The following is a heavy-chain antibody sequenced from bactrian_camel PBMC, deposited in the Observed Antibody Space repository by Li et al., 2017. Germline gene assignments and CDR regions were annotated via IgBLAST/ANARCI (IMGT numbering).Heavy chain of an antibody. D-gene: IGHD7*01. CDR2: ITSDGYTA. V-gene: IGHV3S7*01. Sequence: HVQLVESGGGLVQPGGSLRLSCASSGFTFSSYAMRWVRQAPGKGLERVSTITSDGYTAYYTESVKGRFTISRDNAKNTLYLQMNSLNAEDTAVYYCLTGSGDTRRGQGTQVTVS. J-gene: IGHJ4*01. CDR1: GFTFSSYA. CDR3: LTGSGDTR.